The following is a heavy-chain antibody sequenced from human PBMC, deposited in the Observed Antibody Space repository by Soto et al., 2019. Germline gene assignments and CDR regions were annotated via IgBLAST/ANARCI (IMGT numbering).Heavy chain of an antibody. J-gene: IGHJ4*02. D-gene: IGHD5-12*01. CDR3: GRGRSGQIVVFY. Sequence: ASVKVSCKASGYTFTGHYIHWVRQAPEQGPEWMGEIGPESGATRYAQKFQGRVTMTMDMSITTVYMELSNLSPDETAVYYCGRGRSGQIVVFYWAQGXPVTVYS. V-gene: IGHV1-2*02. CDR2: IGPESGAT. CDR1: GYTFTGHY.